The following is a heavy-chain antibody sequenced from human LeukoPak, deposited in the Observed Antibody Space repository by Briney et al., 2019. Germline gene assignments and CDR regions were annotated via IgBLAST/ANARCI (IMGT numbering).Heavy chain of an antibody. CDR2: INPNSGGT. CDR3: VSLGATTIYYYGMDV. Sequence: ASVKVSCKASGYTFTDYYLHWVRQAPGQGLEWMGWINPNSGGTNYAQKFQGRVTMTRDTSISTGYMELSRLSSDDTAVYYCVSLGATTIYYYGMDVWGQGTTVTVSS. D-gene: IGHD1-26*01. J-gene: IGHJ6*02. CDR1: GYTFTDYY. V-gene: IGHV1-2*02.